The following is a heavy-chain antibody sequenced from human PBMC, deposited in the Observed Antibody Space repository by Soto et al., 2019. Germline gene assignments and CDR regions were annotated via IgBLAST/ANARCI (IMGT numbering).Heavy chain of an antibody. CDR2: IYYSGST. D-gene: IGHD3-22*01. CDR1: GGSISSGGYY. CDR3: AREGGGMYYYDSSGYLGAFDI. V-gene: IGHV4-31*03. J-gene: IGHJ3*02. Sequence: QVQLQESGPGLVKPSQTLSLTCTVSGGSISSGGYYWSWIRQHPGKGLEWIGYIYYSGSTYYNPSPKSRVTISVDTSKNQFSLKLSSVTAADTAVYYCAREGGGMYYYDSSGYLGAFDIWGQGTMVTVSS.